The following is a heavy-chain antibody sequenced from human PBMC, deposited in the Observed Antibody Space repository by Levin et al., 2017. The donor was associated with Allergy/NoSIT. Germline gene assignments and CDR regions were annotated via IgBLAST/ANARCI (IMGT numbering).Heavy chain of an antibody. CDR3: AAKTGDYFDY. Sequence: GASVKVSCAVSGFTFSRSDMTWVRQAPGTGLEWVSSISGSGDITFYADSVKGRFTISRDNSRNTLFLQVNSLRVEDTAVYYCAAKTGDYFDYWGQGTLVTVSS. J-gene: IGHJ4*02. D-gene: IGHD7-27*01. CDR2: ISGSGDIT. CDR1: GFTFSRSD. V-gene: IGHV3-23*01.